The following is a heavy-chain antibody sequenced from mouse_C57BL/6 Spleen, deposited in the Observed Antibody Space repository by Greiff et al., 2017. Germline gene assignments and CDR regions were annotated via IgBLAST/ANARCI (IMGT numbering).Heavy chain of an antibody. Sequence: EVQLQESGPGMVKPSQSLSLTCTVTGYSITSGYDWHWIRHFPENKLEWMGYISYSGSTNYNPSLKSRITITHDTSKNHFFLKLNSVTTEDTATYYCARGGDEGYFDVWGTGTTVTVSS. CDR3: ARGGDEGYFDV. CDR1: GYSITSGYD. D-gene: IGHD2-13*01. V-gene: IGHV3-1*01. CDR2: ISYSGST. J-gene: IGHJ1*03.